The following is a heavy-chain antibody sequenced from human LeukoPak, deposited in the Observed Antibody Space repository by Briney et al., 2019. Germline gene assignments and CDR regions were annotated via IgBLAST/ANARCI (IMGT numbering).Heavy chain of an antibody. CDR3: AREAADGWFDP. Sequence: ASVKVSCKASGYTFTSYDINWVRQATGQGLEWMGWMNPNSGNTGYAQKFQGRVTITRNTSISTDYMELSSLRSEDTAVYYCAREAADGWFDPWGQGTLVTVSS. J-gene: IGHJ5*02. V-gene: IGHV1-8*03. D-gene: IGHD6-25*01. CDR1: GYTFTSYD. CDR2: MNPNSGNT.